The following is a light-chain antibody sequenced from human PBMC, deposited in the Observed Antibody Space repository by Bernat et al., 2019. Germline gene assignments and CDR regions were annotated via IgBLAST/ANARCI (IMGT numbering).Light chain of an antibody. V-gene: IGKV1-17*01. J-gene: IGKJ1*01. CDR3: LQHNTYPRT. CDR2: TAS. Sequence: DIQMTQSPSSLSASVGDRVTITCRASQGIKNDLAWYQKKPGKAPKRLIHTASRLQGGVPSRFSGSGSGTEFTLTISSLQPEDFGTYYCLQHNTYPRTYGQGTKVEIK. CDR1: QGIKND.